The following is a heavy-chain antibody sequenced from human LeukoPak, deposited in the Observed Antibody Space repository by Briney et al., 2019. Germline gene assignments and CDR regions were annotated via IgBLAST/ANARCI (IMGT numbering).Heavy chain of an antibody. CDR3: ARDRSGSDPFDY. Sequence: GSLRLSCAASGFTFSSYAMHWVRPAPGKGLEWVAVIAYDGSNKYYADSVKGRFTISRDNSKNTLYLQMNSLRAEDTAVYYCARDRSGSDPFDYWGQGTLVTVSS. J-gene: IGHJ4*02. CDR1: GFTFSSYA. V-gene: IGHV3-30*04. CDR2: IAYDGSNK. D-gene: IGHD3-10*01.